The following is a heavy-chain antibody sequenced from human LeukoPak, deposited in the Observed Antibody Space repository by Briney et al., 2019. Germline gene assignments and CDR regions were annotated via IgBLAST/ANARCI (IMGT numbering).Heavy chain of an antibody. J-gene: IGHJ4*02. CDR3: AKRHDYGYYFDY. D-gene: IGHD4-17*01. V-gene: IGHV3-NL1*01. CDR2: IYSGGST. Sequence: GGSLRLSCAASGFTFDDYAMHWVRQAPGKGLEWVSLIYSGGSTYYADSVKGRFTISRDNSKNTLYLQMNSLRAEDTAVYYCAKRHDYGYYFDYWGQGTLVTVSS. CDR1: GFTFDDYA.